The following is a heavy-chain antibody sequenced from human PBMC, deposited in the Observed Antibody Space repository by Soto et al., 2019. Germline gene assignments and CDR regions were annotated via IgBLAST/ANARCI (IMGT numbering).Heavy chain of an antibody. Sequence: PSETLSLTCTVSGGSISSSSYYWGWIRQPPGKGLGWIGSIYYSGSTYYNPSLKSRVTISVDTSKNQFSLKLSSVTAADTAVYYCARVVTMIPDVTRFDPWGQGTLVTVSS. J-gene: IGHJ5*02. CDR1: GGSISSSSYY. D-gene: IGHD3-22*01. CDR2: IYYSGST. CDR3: ARVVTMIPDVTRFDP. V-gene: IGHV4-39*01.